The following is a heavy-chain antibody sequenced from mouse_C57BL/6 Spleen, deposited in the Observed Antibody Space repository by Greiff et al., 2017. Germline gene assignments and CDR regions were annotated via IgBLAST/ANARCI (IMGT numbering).Heavy chain of an antibody. CDR1: GYTFTSYG. D-gene: IGHD2-5*01. V-gene: IGHV1-81*01. CDR2: IYPRSGNT. Sequence: QVQLQQSGAELARPGASVKLSCKASGYTFTSYGISWVKQRTGQGLEWIGEIYPRSGNTYYNEKFKGKATLPADKSSSTAYMELRSLTSEDSAVYFCARRDYYSNEGGYFDYWGQGTTLTVSS. CDR3: ARRDYYSNEGGYFDY. J-gene: IGHJ2*01.